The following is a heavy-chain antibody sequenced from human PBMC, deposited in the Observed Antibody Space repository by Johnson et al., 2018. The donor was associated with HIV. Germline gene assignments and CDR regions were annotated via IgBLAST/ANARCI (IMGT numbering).Heavy chain of an antibody. Sequence: QVQLVESGGGVVQPGRSLRLSCAASGFTFSSYAMHWVRQAPGKGLEWVAVISYDGSNKYYADSVKGRFTISRDTSKNTLYLQMNSLIGEDTAVYYCARDRGGGSYHDAFDIWGQGTMVTVSS. CDR3: ARDRGGGSYHDAFDI. D-gene: IGHD1-26*01. V-gene: IGHV3-30*04. J-gene: IGHJ3*02. CDR2: ISYDGSNK. CDR1: GFTFSSYA.